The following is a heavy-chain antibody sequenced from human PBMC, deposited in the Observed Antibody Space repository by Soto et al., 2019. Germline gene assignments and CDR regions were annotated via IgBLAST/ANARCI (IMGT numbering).Heavy chain of an antibody. Sequence: GESLKISCKVSGYSFTSYWIAWVRQMPGKGLEWMAIINPGDSETKYSPSFEGQVIISADKSINTAYLQWSSLKASDTAMYYCARRRGDVNIYPNWGQGTLVTVSS. D-gene: IGHD3-3*02. CDR3: ARRRGDVNIYPN. CDR2: INPGDSET. J-gene: IGHJ4*02. CDR1: GYSFTSYW. V-gene: IGHV5-51*01.